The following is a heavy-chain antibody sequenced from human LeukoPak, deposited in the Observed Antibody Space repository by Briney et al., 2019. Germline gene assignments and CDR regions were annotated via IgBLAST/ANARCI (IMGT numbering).Heavy chain of an antibody. D-gene: IGHD2-8*01. V-gene: IGHV3-23*01. CDR2: INGNGGDT. CDR1: GFTFSSYA. J-gene: IGHJ5*02. CDR3: AARPYCTTATCPKTNWFDP. Sequence: GGSLRLSCAASGFTFSSYAMSWVRQAPGKGLEWVSTINGNGGDTYYADSVKGRFTISRDNSKNTLYLQMSSLRADDTAVYYCAARPYCTTATCPKTNWFDPWGQGTLVTVSS.